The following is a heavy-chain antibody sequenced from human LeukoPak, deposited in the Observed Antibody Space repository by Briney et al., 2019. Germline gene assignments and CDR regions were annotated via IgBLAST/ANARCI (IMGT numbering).Heavy chain of an antibody. J-gene: IGHJ4*02. D-gene: IGHD3-10*01. CDR3: ARDYNDNYYVY. Sequence: GGSLRLSCAASGFTFSHYWMTWVRQAPGKGLEWVANIKRDGSETYYVDSVKGRFTISRDIAKNSLYLQMNSLRAEDTAVYYCARDYNDNYYVYWGQGTLVTVSS. CDR2: IKRDGSET. CDR1: GFTFSHYW. V-gene: IGHV3-7*01.